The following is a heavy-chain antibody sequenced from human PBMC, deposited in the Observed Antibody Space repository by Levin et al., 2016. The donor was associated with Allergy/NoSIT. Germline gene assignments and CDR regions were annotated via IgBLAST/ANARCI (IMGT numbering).Heavy chain of an antibody. CDR1: GGSVSSGSYY. J-gene: IGHJ6*02. V-gene: IGHV4-61*01. D-gene: IGHD1-20*01. Sequence: SETLSLTCTVSGGSVSSGSYYWSWIRQPPGKGLEWIGYIYYSGSTNYNPSLKSRVTISVDTSKNQFSLKLSSVTAADTAVYYCARALYNWNDKVPMDYYYGMDVWGQGTTVTVSS. CDR2: IYYSGST. CDR3: ARALYNWNDKVPMDYYYGMDV.